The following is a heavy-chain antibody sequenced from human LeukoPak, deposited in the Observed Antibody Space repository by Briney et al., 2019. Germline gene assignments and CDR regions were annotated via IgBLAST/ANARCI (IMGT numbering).Heavy chain of an antibody. CDR3: ARATGRERLGNLFFEF. Sequence: GGSLRLSCAASGFIFSNYAMYWVRQAPGKGLESVAAISTKGGSTSYADSVKGRITISRDNTKKSLYLQMNSLRVEDTAVYYCARATGRERLGNLFFEFWGQGTLVTVSS. CDR2: ISTKGGST. J-gene: IGHJ4*02. D-gene: IGHD3-16*01. V-gene: IGHV3-64*04. CDR1: GFIFSNYA.